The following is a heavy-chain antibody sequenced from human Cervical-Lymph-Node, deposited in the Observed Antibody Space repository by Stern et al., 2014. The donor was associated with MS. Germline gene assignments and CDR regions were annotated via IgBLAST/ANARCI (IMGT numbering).Heavy chain of an antibody. V-gene: IGHV4-59*02. CDR1: GGAVSDYY. Sequence: QLQLQESGPGLVKPSETLSLICTVSGGAVSDYYWTWIRQRPGKGLEGIGYISDTGTTNYNPSLHSRVTITLDTSQNQVSLRLRSVTAADTAVYYCARDPSTTASDWFFDLWGRGSLVTVSS. D-gene: IGHD2-21*02. CDR3: ARDPSTTASDWFFDL. J-gene: IGHJ2*01. CDR2: ISDTGTT.